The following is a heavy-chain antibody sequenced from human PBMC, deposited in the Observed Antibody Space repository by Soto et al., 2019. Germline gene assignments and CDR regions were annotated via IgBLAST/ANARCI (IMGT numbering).Heavy chain of an antibody. CDR3: SRRGDRWFDY. D-gene: IGHD3-10*01. CDR1: GFTFSVHY. J-gene: IGHJ5*01. Sequence: EVQLVESGGGLVQPGGSLRLSCAASGFTFSVHYMEWVRQAPGKGLEWVGRIRHKADSYTTEYAASVKGRFTISRDESTDPLYLQMDNLKTDDTAVYYCSRRGDRWFDYWGQGTLVTVSS. V-gene: IGHV3-72*01. CDR2: IRHKADSYTT.